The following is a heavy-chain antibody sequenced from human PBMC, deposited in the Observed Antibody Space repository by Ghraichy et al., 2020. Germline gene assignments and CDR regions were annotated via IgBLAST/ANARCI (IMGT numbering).Heavy chain of an antibody. CDR2: ISSSNSAT. V-gene: IGHV3-23*01. CDR3: AKGGYCINGICSSTFDS. J-gene: IGHJ4*02. Sequence: GESLNISCAASGFAFSNYAMSWVRQAPGKGLESVSYISSSNSATEYADSVKGRFTISRDNSKDTLYLQMNSLRAGDTAVYYCAKGGYCINGICSSTFDSWGQGTLVTVSS. D-gene: IGHD2-8*01. CDR1: GFAFSNYA.